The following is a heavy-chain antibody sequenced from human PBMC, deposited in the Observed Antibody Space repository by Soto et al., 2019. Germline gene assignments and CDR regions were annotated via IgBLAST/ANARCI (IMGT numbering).Heavy chain of an antibody. Sequence: ASVKVSCTASGYLFTCYYMHWVRHAPEQGPEWMGWINPNSGDTNYTQKFEGWVTMTRDTSISTAYMELSRMRSDDTAVYYCATSRISIAVAGETEYYFDYWGQGTLVTVSS. CDR2: INPNSGDT. CDR3: ATSRISIAVAGETEYYFDY. CDR1: GYLFTCYY. J-gene: IGHJ4*02. D-gene: IGHD6-19*01. V-gene: IGHV1-2*04.